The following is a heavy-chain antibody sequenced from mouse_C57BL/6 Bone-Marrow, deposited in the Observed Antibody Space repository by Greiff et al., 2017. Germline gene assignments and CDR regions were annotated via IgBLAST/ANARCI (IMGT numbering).Heavy chain of an antibody. J-gene: IGHJ2*01. V-gene: IGHV1-15*01. CDR1: GYTFTDYE. CDR3: TRDHYGSSY. Sequence: QVQLKQSGAELVRPGASVTLSCKASGYTFTDYEMHWVKQTPVHGLEWIGAIDPETGGTAYNQKFKGKAILTADNSSSTAYMELRSLTSEDSAVYYCTRDHYGSSYWGQGTTLTVSS. CDR2: IDPETGGT. D-gene: IGHD1-1*01.